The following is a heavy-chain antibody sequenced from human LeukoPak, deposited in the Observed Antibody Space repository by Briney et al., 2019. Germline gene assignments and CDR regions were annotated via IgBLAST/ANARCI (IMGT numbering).Heavy chain of an antibody. CDR1: GFTFSSYA. D-gene: IGHD2-15*01. Sequence: GGSLRLSCAASGFTFSSYAMNWVRQTPRKGLEWVSYISTSGLTIYYADSVKGRFTISRDNAKNSLYLQMNSLRDEDTAIYYCARAGCSGGSCYKTTFDIWGQGTMVTVSS. CDR3: ARAGCSGGSCYKTTFDI. J-gene: IGHJ3*02. V-gene: IGHV3-48*03. CDR2: ISTSGLTI.